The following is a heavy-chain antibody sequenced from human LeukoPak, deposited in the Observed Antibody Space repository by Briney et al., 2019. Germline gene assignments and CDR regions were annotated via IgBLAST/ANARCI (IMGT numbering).Heavy chain of an antibody. CDR2: ISSRSSYT. D-gene: IGHD4/OR15-4a*01. Sequence: GGSLRLSCAASGFTFSDYYMSWIRQAPGKGLEWVSYISSRSSYTKYADSVKGRFTISRDNHKNALYLQMNSLRAEDTGVYYCARVLTHYYYYYGMDVWGQGTTVTVSS. CDR1: GFTFSDYY. CDR3: ARVLTHYYYYYGMDV. V-gene: IGHV3-11*06. J-gene: IGHJ6*02.